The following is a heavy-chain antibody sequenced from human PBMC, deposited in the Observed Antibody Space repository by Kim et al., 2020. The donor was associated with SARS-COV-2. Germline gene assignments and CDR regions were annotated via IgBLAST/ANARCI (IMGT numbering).Heavy chain of an antibody. CDR1: GESISLYY. D-gene: IGHD1-1*01. CDR3: TRVQYNLGHGFDY. V-gene: IGHV4-34*01. J-gene: IGHJ4*02. CDR2: VNHAGTT. Sequence: SETLSLTCAVFGESISLYYWTWIRQSPGKGLEWIGQVNHAGTTNINPVLKSRVSILLDVSKNQFSLRLTSVTAADTAVYYCTRVQYNLGHGFDYLGQGT.